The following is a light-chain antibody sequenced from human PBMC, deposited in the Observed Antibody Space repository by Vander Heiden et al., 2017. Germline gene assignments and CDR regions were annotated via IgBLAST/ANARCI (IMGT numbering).Light chain of an antibody. CDR1: SSNIGNNY. J-gene: IGLJ2*01. Sequence: QSVLPQPPSVSAPPGQKVTIACSGSSSNIGNNYVSWYQQLTGTAPKFLIYENNKRPSGIPDRFSGSKSGTSATLGITGLQTGDEADYYCGTWDSSLSAVVFGGGTKLTVL. CDR2: ENN. V-gene: IGLV1-51*02. CDR3: GTWDSSLSAVV.